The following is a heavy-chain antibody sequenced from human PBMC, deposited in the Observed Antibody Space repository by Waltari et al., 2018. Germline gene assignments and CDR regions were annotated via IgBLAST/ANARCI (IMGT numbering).Heavy chain of an antibody. D-gene: IGHD2-21*02. J-gene: IGHJ4*02. CDR1: GFTFSSYW. V-gene: IGHV3-74*01. CDR3: ARVRLLYTFDY. CDR2: INSDGSST. Sequence: EVQLVESGGGLVQPGGSLRLSCAASGFTFSSYWMHWVRQAPGKGLVCVSNINSDGSSTSYTDSVKGRFTIYRDNAKNTLYLQMNSLRAEDTAVYYCARVRLLYTFDYWGQGTLVTVSS.